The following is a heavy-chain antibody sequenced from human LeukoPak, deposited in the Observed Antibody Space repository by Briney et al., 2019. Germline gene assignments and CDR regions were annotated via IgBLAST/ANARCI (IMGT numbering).Heavy chain of an antibody. J-gene: IGHJ5*02. D-gene: IGHD2-2*01. CDR3: ARDGGSTSYPGWFDP. Sequence: SETLSLTCAVYGGSFSGYYWSWIRQPPGKGLEWIGEINHSGSTNYNPSLKSRVTISVDTSKNQFSLKLSSVTAADTAVYYCARDGGSTSYPGWFDPWGQGTLVTVSS. V-gene: IGHV4-34*01. CDR1: GGSFSGYY. CDR2: INHSGST.